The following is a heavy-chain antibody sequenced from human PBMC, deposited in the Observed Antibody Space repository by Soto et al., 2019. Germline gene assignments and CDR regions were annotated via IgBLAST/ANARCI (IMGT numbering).Heavy chain of an antibody. Sequence: EVQLVESGGGLVQPGGSLRLSCAASGFTFSDHYMDWVRQAPGKGREWVGRTRNKANSYTTEYAASVKGRFTISRDDSKNSLYLQMNSLKTEDTAVYYCARDYSNDLWGRGTLVTVSS. J-gene: IGHJ2*01. CDR2: TRNKANSYTT. CDR1: GFTFSDHY. CDR3: ARDYSNDL. D-gene: IGHD6-13*01. V-gene: IGHV3-72*01.